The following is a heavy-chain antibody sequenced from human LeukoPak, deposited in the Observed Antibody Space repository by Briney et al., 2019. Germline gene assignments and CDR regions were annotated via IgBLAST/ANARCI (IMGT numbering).Heavy chain of an antibody. J-gene: IGHJ4*02. CDR3: ARQDLGDYGRNYFQS. D-gene: IGHD4-17*01. V-gene: IGHV1-46*01. CDR1: GYTFATYY. Sequence: ASVKVSCKASGYTFATYYMHWVRQAPGQGLEWMGVINPSSGSTNYAQNFQGRVTMTRDTSTSTVYMELSSLRSEDTAIYYCARQDLGDYGRNYFQSWGQGTLVIVSS. CDR2: INPSSGST.